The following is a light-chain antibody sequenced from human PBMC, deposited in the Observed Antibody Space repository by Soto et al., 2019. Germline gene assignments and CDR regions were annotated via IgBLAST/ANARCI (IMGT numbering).Light chain of an antibody. Sequence: QSALTQPASVSESPGQSITVSCTGTSSDIGTYNYISWYQHHPGKAPKLIIYEVSHRPSGVSNRFSASKSGNTASLTISGLQAEDEADYYCSSYSSSSTLVIFGGGTKLTVL. CDR3: SSYSSSSTLVI. CDR1: SSDIGTYNY. CDR2: EVS. V-gene: IGLV2-14*01. J-gene: IGLJ2*01.